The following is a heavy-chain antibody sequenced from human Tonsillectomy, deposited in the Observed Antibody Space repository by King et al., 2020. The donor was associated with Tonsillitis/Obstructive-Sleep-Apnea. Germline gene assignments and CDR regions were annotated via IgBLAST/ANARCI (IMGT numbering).Heavy chain of an antibody. Sequence: VQLVESGGGLVQPGGSLRLSCVASGFNFTTYAMSWVRQAPGKGVKWVSFIRAGGFNIQYADSVQGRFTISRDNSKNTLYLQTNSLRAEDTAVYYCGRGASGTFDIWGQGTVVTVSS. J-gene: IGHJ3*02. V-gene: IGHV3-23*04. CDR3: GRGASGTFDI. D-gene: IGHD3-10*01. CDR1: GFNFTTYA. CDR2: IRAGGFNI.